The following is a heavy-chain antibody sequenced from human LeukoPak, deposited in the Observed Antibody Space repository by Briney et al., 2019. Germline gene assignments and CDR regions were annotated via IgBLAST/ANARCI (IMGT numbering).Heavy chain of an antibody. D-gene: IGHD6-13*01. J-gene: IGHJ4*02. Sequence: ASVKVSCKTSGGTFSSSAITWVRQAPGQGLEWMGWISAYNGNTNYAQKLQGRVTMTTDTSTSTAYMELRSLRSDDTAVYYCARVGYSSSWYAGDTGKFDYWGQGTLVTVSS. CDR1: GGTFSSSA. CDR2: ISAYNGNT. V-gene: IGHV1-18*01. CDR3: ARVGYSSSWYAGDTGKFDY.